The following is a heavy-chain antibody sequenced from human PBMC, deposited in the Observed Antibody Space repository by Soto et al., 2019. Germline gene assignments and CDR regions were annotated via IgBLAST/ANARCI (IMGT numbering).Heavy chain of an antibody. J-gene: IGHJ4*02. CDR2: MKSKSEGETT. D-gene: IGHD3-22*01. V-gene: IGHV3-15*01. CDR1: GFTFNNAW. Sequence: GGSLRLSCAASGFTFNNAWMGWVRQAPGQGLEWVGHMKSKSEGETTDYAAPVKGRFTISRDDSKNTVYLQMNSLTTEDTAVYYCTAQFYFDARGYSFDLWGQGTLVTVSS. CDR3: TAQFYFDARGYSFDL.